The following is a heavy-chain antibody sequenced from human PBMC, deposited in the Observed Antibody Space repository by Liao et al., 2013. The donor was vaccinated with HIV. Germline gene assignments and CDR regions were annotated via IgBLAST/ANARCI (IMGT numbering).Heavy chain of an antibody. CDR1: GGSISSSSYY. J-gene: IGHJ4*02. CDR3: ASRFLEWLYSYYFEY. CDR2: VYYRGTT. Sequence: QLQLQESGPGLVKPSETLSLTCNVSGGSISSSSYYWGWIRQPPGKGLEWIGSVYYRGTTYYNPSLKSRVTISVDTSKNQFSLKLSSVTAADTAVYYCASRFLEWLYSYYFEYWGQGTLVTVSS. D-gene: IGHD3-3*01. V-gene: IGHV4-39*07.